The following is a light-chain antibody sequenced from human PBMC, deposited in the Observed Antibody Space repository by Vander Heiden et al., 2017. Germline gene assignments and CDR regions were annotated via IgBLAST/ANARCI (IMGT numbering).Light chain of an antibody. Sequence: SYVLTQPPSVSVAPGKTARITCGGKNIGSKSVQWYQQRPGQAPVLVVYDNKDRPSGIPERFSGSNSGNTATLTIGRVEAGDEADYYCQVWDSSSDHWVFGGGTKLTVL. CDR3: QVWDSSSDHWV. CDR2: DNK. V-gene: IGLV3-21*03. J-gene: IGLJ2*01. CDR1: NIGSKS.